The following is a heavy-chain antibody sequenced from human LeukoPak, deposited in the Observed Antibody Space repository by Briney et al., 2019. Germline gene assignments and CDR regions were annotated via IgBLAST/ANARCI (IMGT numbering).Heavy chain of an antibody. CDR2: IDYSGST. Sequence: SETLSLICTVSGGSITSGDYHWSWIRQPPGKGLEWIGYIDYSGSTYCNPSLKSRATLSVDTSKNQFPLRLNSVTVADPAVYYCATYKMGAGGKGSWGQGTLVTVSS. CDR3: ATYKMGAGGKGS. J-gene: IGHJ5*02. D-gene: IGHD6-13*01. CDR1: GGSITSGDYH. V-gene: IGHV4-30-4*01.